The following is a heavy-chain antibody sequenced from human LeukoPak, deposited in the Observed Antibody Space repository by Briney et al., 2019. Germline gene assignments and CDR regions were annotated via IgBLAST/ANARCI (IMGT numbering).Heavy chain of an antibody. J-gene: IGHJ3*02. V-gene: IGHV1-2*06. CDR1: GYTFTSYD. CDR3: ASYMSYYGSGSPVDI. D-gene: IGHD3-10*01. CDR2: INPNSGGT. Sequence: ASVKVSCKASGYTFTSYDINWVRQATGQGLEWMGRINPNSGGTNYAQKFQGRVTMTRDTSISTAYMELSRLRSDDTAVYYCASYMSYYGSGSPVDIWGQGTMVTVSS.